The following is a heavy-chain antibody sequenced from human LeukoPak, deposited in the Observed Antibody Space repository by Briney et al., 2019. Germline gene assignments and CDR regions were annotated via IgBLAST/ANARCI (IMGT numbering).Heavy chain of an antibody. Sequence: PSETLSLTCTVSGGSISSYYWSWIRQPLGKGLEWIGYIYTSGSTNYNPSLKSRVTISVDTSKNQFSLKLSSVTAADTAVYYCASGGYNYLGYYYYYMDVWGKGTTVTVSS. CDR3: ASGGYNYLGYYYYYMDV. J-gene: IGHJ6*03. CDR1: GGSISSYY. CDR2: IYTSGST. V-gene: IGHV4-4*09. D-gene: IGHD5-24*01.